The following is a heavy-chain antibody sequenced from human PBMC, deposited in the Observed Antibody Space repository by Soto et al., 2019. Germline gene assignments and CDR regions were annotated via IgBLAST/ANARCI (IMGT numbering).Heavy chain of an antibody. CDR1: GGSISSNDW. CDR2: IYHSGST. Sequence: QVQLQESGPGLVKPSGTLSLTCAVSGGSISSNDWWTWVRQPPGKGLEWIGEIYHSGSTNYNPSLKSRVTIPVNKSKRQFSLKLSSVTAANTAVYYCARDSTTVTQMHYYGMDVWGQGTTVTVSS. J-gene: IGHJ6*02. D-gene: IGHD4-17*01. V-gene: IGHV4-4*02. CDR3: ARDSTTVTQMHYYGMDV.